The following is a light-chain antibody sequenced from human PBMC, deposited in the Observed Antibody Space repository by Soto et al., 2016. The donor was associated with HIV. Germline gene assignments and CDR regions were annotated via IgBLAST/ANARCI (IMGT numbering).Light chain of an antibody. CDR2: LGS. CDR3: MQALQTPGLT. J-gene: IGKJ4*01. CDR1: QSLLHSNGYNY. Sequence: DIVMTQSPLSLPVTPGEPAFISCRSSQSLLHSNGYNYLDWYLQKPGQSPQLLIYLGSNRASGVPDRFSGSGSGTDFTLKISRVEAEDVGVYYCMQALQTPGLTFGGGTQRWRIK. V-gene: IGKV2-28*01.